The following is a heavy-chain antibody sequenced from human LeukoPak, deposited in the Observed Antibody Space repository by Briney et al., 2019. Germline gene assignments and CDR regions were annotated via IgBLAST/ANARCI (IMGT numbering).Heavy chain of an antibody. CDR1: GGSFSGYY. V-gene: IGHV4-34*01. Sequence: PSETLSLTCAVYGGSFSGYYWSWIRQPPGKGLEWIGEINHSGSTNYNPSLKSRVTISVDTSKNQFSLKLSSVTAADTAVYYCARVLYGVIDYWGQGTLVTVSS. D-gene: IGHD4-17*01. CDR2: INHSGST. J-gene: IGHJ4*02. CDR3: ARVLYGVIDY.